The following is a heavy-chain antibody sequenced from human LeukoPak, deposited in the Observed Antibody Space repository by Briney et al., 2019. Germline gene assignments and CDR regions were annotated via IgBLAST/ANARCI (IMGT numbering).Heavy chain of an antibody. CDR1: GGSTSSTNR. Sequence: SETLSLTCAVSGGSTSSTNRWSWFRQPPGKGLEWIGEIYHSGSTNYNPSLKSRVTISVDKSKNQFSLKLTSVTAADTAVYYCARLRDDSSGSWTFDIWGQGTMVTVSS. D-gene: IGHD3-22*01. J-gene: IGHJ3*02. CDR3: ARLRDDSSGSWTFDI. V-gene: IGHV4-4*02. CDR2: IYHSGST.